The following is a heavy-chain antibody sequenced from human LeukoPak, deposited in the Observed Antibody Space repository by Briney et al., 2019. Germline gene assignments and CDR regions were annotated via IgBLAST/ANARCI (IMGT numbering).Heavy chain of an antibody. V-gene: IGHV3-7*01. Sequence: GGSLRLSCAASGFTFSSDWMSWCRQAPGKGLEGVANIKQDGSEKYYVASVKGRFTISRDNAKNSLYLQMNSLRAEDTAVYYCARGLPSYDMGLDYWGQGTLVTVSS. D-gene: IGHD3-9*01. CDR1: GFTFSSDW. CDR2: IKQDGSEK. CDR3: ARGLPSYDMGLDY. J-gene: IGHJ4*02.